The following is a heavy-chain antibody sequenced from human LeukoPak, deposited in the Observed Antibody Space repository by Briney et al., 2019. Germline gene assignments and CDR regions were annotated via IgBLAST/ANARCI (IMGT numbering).Heavy chain of an antibody. CDR1: GFTFSTYG. CDR3: AKDRYMIVVVTPYYFDY. Sequence: GGSLRLSCAASGFTFSTYGMHWVRQTPGKGLEWVAVVSYDGTNKFYADSVKGRFTISRDNSKNTLYLQMNTLRAEDTAVYYCAKDRYMIVVVTPYYFDYWGQGTLVTVSS. D-gene: IGHD3-22*01. CDR2: VSYDGTNK. J-gene: IGHJ4*02. V-gene: IGHV3-30*18.